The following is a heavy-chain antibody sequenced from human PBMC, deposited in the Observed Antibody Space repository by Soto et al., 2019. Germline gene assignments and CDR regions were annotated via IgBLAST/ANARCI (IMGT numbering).Heavy chain of an antibody. CDR1: GYAFTNYA. D-gene: IGHD3-16*01. J-gene: IGHJ4*02. V-gene: IGHV1-18*01. CDR3: SREGGNVGTSEY. CDR2: ISPSNDNS. Sequence: ASVKVSCKASGYAFTNYAVTWVRQAPGQGLEWMGWISPSNDNSYSAQKFQGRVTMSTETSSNTAYMELRRLTSDDTAVYYCSREGGNVGTSEYWGQGTRVTVS.